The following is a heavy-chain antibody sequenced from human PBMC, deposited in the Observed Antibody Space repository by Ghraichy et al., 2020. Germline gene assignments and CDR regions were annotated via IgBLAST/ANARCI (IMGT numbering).Heavy chain of an antibody. CDR2: INHSGST. D-gene: IGHD2-8*01. CDR3: ARVLGYCTNGVCYTGIWD. J-gene: IGHJ4*02. V-gene: IGHV4-34*01. CDR1: GGSFSGYY. Sequence: SETLSLTCAVYGGSFSGYYWSWIRQPPGKGLEWIGEINHSGSTNYNPSLKSRVTISVDTSKNQFSLKLSSVTAADTAVYYCARVLGYCTNGVCYTGIWDWGQGTLVTVSS.